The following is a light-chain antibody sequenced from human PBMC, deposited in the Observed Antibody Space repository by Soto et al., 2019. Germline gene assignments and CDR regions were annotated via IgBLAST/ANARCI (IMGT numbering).Light chain of an antibody. J-gene: IGKJ1*01. CDR3: QHYGSSLWT. V-gene: IGKV3-20*01. CDR2: GAS. Sequence: DIVLTQSPGTLSLSPGERATLSCRASQSVSSSYLAWYQRKPGQAPRLLIYGASSRATGIPDRFSGSGSGTDFTLTISRLEPEDFAVYFCQHYGSSLWTFGQGTKVDIK. CDR1: QSVSSSY.